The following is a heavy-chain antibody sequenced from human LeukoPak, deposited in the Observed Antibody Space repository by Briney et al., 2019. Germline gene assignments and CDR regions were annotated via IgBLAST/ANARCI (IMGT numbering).Heavy chain of an antibody. D-gene: IGHD1-14*01. Sequence: GGSLRLSCLASGFTFSSYAMHWVRQAPGKGLEYVSAISSNGGSTYYADSVKGRFTISRDNSKNTLYLQMSSLGAEDTAVYYCVRSRIPGWFDPWGQGTLVTVSS. V-gene: IGHV3-64D*06. CDR3: VRSRIPGWFDP. CDR2: ISSNGGST. CDR1: GFTFSSYA. J-gene: IGHJ5*02.